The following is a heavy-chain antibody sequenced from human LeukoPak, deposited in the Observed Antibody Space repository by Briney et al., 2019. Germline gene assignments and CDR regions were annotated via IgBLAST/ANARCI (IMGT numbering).Heavy chain of an antibody. V-gene: IGHV3-23*01. D-gene: IGHD6-19*01. CDR3: AREAGYSSGWYVDY. CDR1: GFSFNNYV. Sequence: GGSLRLSCAASGFSFNNYVMSWVRQAPGKGLEWVSAISGDGARTYYADSVKGRFTISRDNSKNTLDLQMNSLRAEDTAVYYCAREAGYSSGWYVDYWGQGTLVTVSS. J-gene: IGHJ4*02. CDR2: ISGDGART.